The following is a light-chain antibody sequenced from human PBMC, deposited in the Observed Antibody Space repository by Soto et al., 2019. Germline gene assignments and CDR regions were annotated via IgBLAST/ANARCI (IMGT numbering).Light chain of an antibody. CDR3: QQYRT. J-gene: IGKJ1*01. Sequence: EIVLTQSPGTLSLSPGQRFTLSFRASESISRDYLAWYQQRLGQAPRLLIYGASSGATGIPDRFSGSGSGTDFTLTISRLKPEDFAVYYCQQYRTFGQGTKVDIK. CDR2: GAS. CDR1: ESISRDY. V-gene: IGKV3-20*01.